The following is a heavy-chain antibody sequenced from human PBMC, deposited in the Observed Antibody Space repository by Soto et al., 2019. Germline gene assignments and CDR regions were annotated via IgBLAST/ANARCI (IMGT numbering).Heavy chain of an antibody. V-gene: IGHV4-39*01. J-gene: IGHJ3*02. D-gene: IGHD6-19*01. CDR2: IYYSGST. CDR3: ARHLFSSVWYLI. Sequence: QLQLQESGPGLVKPSETLSLTCTVSGCSISSSSYYWGWIRQPPGKGLEWIGSIYYSGSTYYNPSLKSRVTISVDTSKNQFSLMLSSVTAADTAVYYCARHLFSSVWYLIWGQGTMVTVSS. CDR1: GCSISSSSYY.